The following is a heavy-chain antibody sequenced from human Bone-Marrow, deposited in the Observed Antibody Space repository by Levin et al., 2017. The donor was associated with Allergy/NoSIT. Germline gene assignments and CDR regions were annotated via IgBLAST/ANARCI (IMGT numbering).Heavy chain of an antibody. CDR3: ARDFGAGRPYQFFGMHV. J-gene: IGHJ6*02. CDR1: NGSFSGYY. Sequence: KTGGSLRLSCAVYNGSFSGYYWSWIRQTPGKGLEWIGEVNHNGGTNYNPSLKSRVTISEDMSKKQFSLKLTSVTAADTGVYYCARDFGAGRPYQFFGMHVWGQGTSVTVSS. V-gene: IGHV4-34*01. CDR2: VNHNGGT. D-gene: IGHD3-10*01.